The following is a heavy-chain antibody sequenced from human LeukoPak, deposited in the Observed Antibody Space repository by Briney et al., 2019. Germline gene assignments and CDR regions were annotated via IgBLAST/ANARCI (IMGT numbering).Heavy chain of an antibody. J-gene: IGHJ6*03. Sequence: VASVKVSCKASGYTFTSYDINWVRQATGQGLEWMGWMNPNSGNTGYAQKFQGRVTITRNTSISTAYMELSSLRSEDTAVYYCARGPRRSLGYCTNGVCRYYYYYYMDVWGKGTTVTVSS. D-gene: IGHD2-8*01. CDR2: MNPNSGNT. V-gene: IGHV1-8*03. CDR3: ARGPRRSLGYCTNGVCRYYYYYYMDV. CDR1: GYTFTSYD.